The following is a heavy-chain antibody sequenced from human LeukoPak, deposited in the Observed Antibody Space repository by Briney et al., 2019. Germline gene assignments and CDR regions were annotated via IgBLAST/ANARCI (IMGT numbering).Heavy chain of an antibody. D-gene: IGHD4-17*01. J-gene: IGHJ4*02. CDR3: ARVYGDYWYFDY. CDR1: GFTVSSDY. Sequence: SGGSLRLSCAASGFTVSSDYMSWVRQAPGKGLEWVSVIYSGGSTYYADSVKGRFTISRDNSKNTLYLQMNSLRAEDTAVYYCARVYGDYWYFDYWGQGTLVTVSS. V-gene: IGHV3-66*01. CDR2: IYSGGST.